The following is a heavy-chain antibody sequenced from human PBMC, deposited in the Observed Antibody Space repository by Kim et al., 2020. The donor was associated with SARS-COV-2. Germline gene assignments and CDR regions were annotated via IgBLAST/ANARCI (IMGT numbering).Heavy chain of an antibody. CDR3: AREASGGAK. D-gene: IGHD2-21*01. Sequence: GGSLRLSWAVSGFSLTSYAMHWVRQAPGKGLQWVAVISYDGKYIYYADPVKGRFTISRDLSKNTLFLQMNSLKIDDTAMYYCAREASGGAKWGQGTLVTVSS. V-gene: IGHV3-30*03. J-gene: IGHJ4*02. CDR1: GFSLTSYA. CDR2: ISYDGKYI.